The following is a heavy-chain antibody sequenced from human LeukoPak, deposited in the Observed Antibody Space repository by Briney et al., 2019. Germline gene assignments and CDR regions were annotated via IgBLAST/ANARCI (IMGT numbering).Heavy chain of an antibody. V-gene: IGHV3-23*01. D-gene: IGHD6-13*01. J-gene: IGHJ5*02. CDR2: ISGSGGST. CDR1: GFTFSTYA. Sequence: GGSLRLSYAASGFTFSTYAMSWVRQAPGKGLEWVSAISGSGGSTYYADSVKGRFTISRDNSKNTLYLQMNSLRAEDTALYYCAKDPYSSSWYLSSHWFDPWGQGTLVTVSS. CDR3: AKDPYSSSWYLSSHWFDP.